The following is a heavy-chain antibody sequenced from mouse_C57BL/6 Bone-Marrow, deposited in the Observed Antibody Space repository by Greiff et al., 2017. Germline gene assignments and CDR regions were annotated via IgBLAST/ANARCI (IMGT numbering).Heavy chain of an antibody. Sequence: QVQLQQPGAELVMPGASVKLSCKASGYTFTSYWMHWVKQRPGQGLEWIGEIDPSDSYTNYNQKFKGKSTLTVDKSSSTAYMQLSSLTSEDSAVYYCARSDYGSRYGGYWGQGTTLTVSS. CDR3: ARSDYGSRYGGY. D-gene: IGHD1-1*01. CDR2: IDPSDSYT. V-gene: IGHV1-69*01. CDR1: GYTFTSYW. J-gene: IGHJ2*01.